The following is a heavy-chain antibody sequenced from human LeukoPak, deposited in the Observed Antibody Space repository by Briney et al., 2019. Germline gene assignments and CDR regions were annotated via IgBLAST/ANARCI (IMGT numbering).Heavy chain of an antibody. J-gene: IGHJ5*02. V-gene: IGHV4-31*03. D-gene: IGHD3-10*01. CDR3: ARDGRVVRGVHHWFDP. Sequence: SQTLSLTCTVSGGSISSCGYYWSWIRQHPGKGLEWIGYIYYSGSTYYNPSLKSRVTISVDTSKNQFSLKLSSVTAADTAVYYCARDGRVVRGVHHWFDPWGQGTLVTVSS. CDR1: GGSISSCGYY. CDR2: IYYSGST.